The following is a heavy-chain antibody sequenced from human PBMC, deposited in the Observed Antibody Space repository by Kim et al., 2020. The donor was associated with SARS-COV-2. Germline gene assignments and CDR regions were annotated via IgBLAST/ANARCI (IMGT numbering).Heavy chain of an antibody. CDR1: GGSISSSSYY. J-gene: IGHJ3*02. CDR3: ARYFRLSGAQRVDAFDI. CDR2: IYYSGST. V-gene: IGHV4-39*01. Sequence: SETLSLTCTVSGGSISSSSYYWGWIRQPPGKGLEWIGSIYYSGSTYYNPSLKSRVTISVDTSKNQFSLKLSSVTAADTAVYYCARYFRLSGAQRVDAFDIWGQGKMVTVSS. D-gene: IGHD2-15*01.